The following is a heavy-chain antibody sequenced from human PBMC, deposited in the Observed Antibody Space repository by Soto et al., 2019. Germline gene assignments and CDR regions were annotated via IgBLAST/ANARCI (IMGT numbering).Heavy chain of an antibody. Sequence: ASVKVYCTASGYSFFSYYIHWGRRDPGQGLEWMGRFLASGGNTDYAQRFRGRISMTRDTSTTNTVSLELTSLTSDDTAVYYCARGGATLFGVIDSWGQGIRVTVSS. CDR1: GYSFFSYY. CDR3: ARGGATLFGVIDS. CDR2: FLASGGNT. D-gene: IGHD3-3*01. V-gene: IGHV1-46*01. J-gene: IGHJ4*02.